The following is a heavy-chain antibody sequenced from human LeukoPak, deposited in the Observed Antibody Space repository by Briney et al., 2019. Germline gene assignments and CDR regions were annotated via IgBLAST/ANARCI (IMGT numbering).Heavy chain of an antibody. D-gene: IGHD6-6*01. Sequence: GGSLRLSCAASGFTVSSNYMSWVRQAPGKGLEWVSVIYSGGSTYYADSVKGRFTISRDNSKNTLYLQMNSLRAEDTAVYYCARPRGWAARLTYWGQGTLVTVSS. CDR2: IYSGGST. J-gene: IGHJ4*02. CDR3: ARPRGWAARLTY. CDR1: GFTVSSNY. V-gene: IGHV3-53*01.